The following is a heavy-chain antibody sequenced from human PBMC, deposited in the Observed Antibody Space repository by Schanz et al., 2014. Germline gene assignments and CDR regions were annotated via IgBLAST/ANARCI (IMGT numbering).Heavy chain of an antibody. Sequence: VQLVESGGGVVQPGRSLRLSCAASGFIFSSYSMNWVRQAPGKGLEWVANIKQHGNEKYYVDSVKGRFTISRDNAKISLYLQMNSLRVEDTAVYYCARDTSYGMDVWGQGTTVTVSS. CDR3: ARDTSYGMDV. V-gene: IGHV3-7*04. CDR2: IKQHGNEK. CDR1: GFIFSSYS. J-gene: IGHJ6*02.